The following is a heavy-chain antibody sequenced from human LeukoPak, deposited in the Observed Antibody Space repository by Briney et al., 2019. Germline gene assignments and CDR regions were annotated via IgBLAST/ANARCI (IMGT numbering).Heavy chain of an antibody. V-gene: IGHV5-51*01. CDR1: GYSFTSYW. CDR3: ARRGGTMVRGYYFDY. CDR2: IYPGDSDT. D-gene: IGHD3-10*01. J-gene: IGHJ4*02. Sequence: GESLKISCKGSGYSFTSYWIGWVRQMPGKGLEWMEIIYPGDSDTRYSPSFQGQVTISADKSISTAYLQWSSLKASDTAMYYCARRGGTMVRGYYFDYWGQGTLVTVSS.